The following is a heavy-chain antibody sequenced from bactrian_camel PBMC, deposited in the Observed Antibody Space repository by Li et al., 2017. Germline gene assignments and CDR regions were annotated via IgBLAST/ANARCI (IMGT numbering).Heavy chain of an antibody. CDR2: ISTDGIT. CDR1: AYSFSPCG. D-gene: IGHD7*01. V-gene: IGHV3S53*01. CDR3: EAEGGWWCAGY. Sequence: HVQLVESGGGSAQAGGSLRLSCTAPAYSFSPCGLAWYREAPGKEREFVSNISTDGITKYSDSVKGRFTISQDDDKNTLFLDMTNLKTEDTGVYFCEAEGGWWCAGYGGQGTQVTVS. J-gene: IGHJ6*01.